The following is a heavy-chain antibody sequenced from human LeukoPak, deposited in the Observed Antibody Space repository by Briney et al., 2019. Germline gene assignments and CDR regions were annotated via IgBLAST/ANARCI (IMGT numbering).Heavy chain of an antibody. CDR3: ARDRGLRLGELSPY. Sequence: ASVQVSCKASGYTFSSYGISWVRQAPGQGLEWMGWISGYNGNTNYAQKLQGRVTMTTDTSTSTAYMELRSLRSDDTAVYYCARDRGLRLGELSPYWGQGTLVTVSS. V-gene: IGHV1-18*01. CDR1: GYTFSSYG. J-gene: IGHJ4*02. CDR2: ISGYNGNT. D-gene: IGHD3-16*02.